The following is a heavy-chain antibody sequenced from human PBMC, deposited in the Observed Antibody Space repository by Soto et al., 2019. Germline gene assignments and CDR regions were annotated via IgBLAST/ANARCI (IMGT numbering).Heavy chain of an antibody. CDR3: AKLSCTSSTCYFPGWFDP. CDR2: VYYSGSS. D-gene: IGHD2-2*01. CDR1: GDSISGGSSF. Sequence: LSLTCTVSGDSISGGSSFWSWIRQPPGKGLEWIANVYYSGSSYYNPSLKSRLTISVDTTKNQFSLQLKSMTAADTAVYYCAKLSCTSSTCYFPGWFDPWGQGTLVTVSS. J-gene: IGHJ5*02. V-gene: IGHV4-31*03.